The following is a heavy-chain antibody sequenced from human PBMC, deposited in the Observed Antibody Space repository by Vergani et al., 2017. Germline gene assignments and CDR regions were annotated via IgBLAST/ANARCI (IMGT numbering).Heavy chain of an antibody. V-gene: IGHV3-23*01. Sequence: EVQLLESGGGLVQPGGSLRLSCAASGFTFTNFAMTWVRQAPGEGLEWVSGISGSGGFTYYADSVKGRFTISRDNAKNSLYLQMNSLRAEDTAVYYCARDRGGRGSSYYYGMDVWGQGTTVTVSS. J-gene: IGHJ6*02. CDR1: GFTFTNFA. CDR3: ARDRGGRGSSYYYGMDV. CDR2: ISGSGGFT. D-gene: IGHD2-15*01.